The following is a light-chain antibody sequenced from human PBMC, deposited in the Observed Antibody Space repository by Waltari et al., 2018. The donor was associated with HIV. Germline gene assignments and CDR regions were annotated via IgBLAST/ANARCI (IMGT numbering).Light chain of an antibody. V-gene: IGLV2-11*01. CDR2: DVS. Sequence: QSALTQPRSVSGSPGQSVTISCTGTSSDVGDYNSVSWYQQHPGKAPKLMIYDVSKWPSGVPNRFSGSKSGNTASLTISGLQTEDEADYYCCSRAGGFTWVFGGGTKVTVL. CDR1: SSDVGDYNS. CDR3: CSRAGGFTWV. J-gene: IGLJ3*02.